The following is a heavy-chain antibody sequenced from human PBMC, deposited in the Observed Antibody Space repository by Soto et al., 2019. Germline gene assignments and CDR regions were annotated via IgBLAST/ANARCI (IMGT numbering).Heavy chain of an antibody. V-gene: IGHV3-53*01. CDR3: VRDSGDYDFY. J-gene: IGHJ4*02. D-gene: IGHD4-17*01. CDR1: GFTVSSIY. Sequence: EVQLVESGGGLIQPGGSLRLSCAASGFTVSSIYTSWVRQAPGKGLECVSVIYIDGTTKYAASVKGRFTISRDNSKNTLYLQMNSLRAEDTAMYYCVRDSGDYDFYWGQGTLVTVSS. CDR2: IYIDGTT.